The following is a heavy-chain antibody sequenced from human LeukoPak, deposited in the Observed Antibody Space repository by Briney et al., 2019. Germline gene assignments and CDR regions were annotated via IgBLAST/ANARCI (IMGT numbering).Heavy chain of an antibody. J-gene: IGHJ4*02. D-gene: IGHD4-23*01. CDR3: ARDDSDYGGNAAPGIFDY. CDR2: IHYSGST. V-gene: IGHV4-59*02. CDR1: GGSVAPYY. Sequence: ASETLSLTCSVSGGSVAPYYWNWIRQSPGKGLERIGYIHYSGSTKYNPSLESRVTISVDTSRNQFSLKLNSVTAADTAVYYCARDDSDYGGNAAPGIFDYWGQGTLVTVSS.